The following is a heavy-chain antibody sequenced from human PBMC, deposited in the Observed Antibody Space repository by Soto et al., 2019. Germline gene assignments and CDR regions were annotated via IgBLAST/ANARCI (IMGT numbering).Heavy chain of an antibody. CDR2: ISYDGSNK. CDR3: AKDLLGPGRADGMDV. D-gene: IGHD7-27*01. Sequence: QVQLVESGGGVVQPGRSLRLSCAASGFTFSSYGMHWVRQAPGKGLEWVAVISYDGSNKYYADSVKGRFTISRDNSKNTLYLTMNSLRAEDTAVYYCAKDLLGPGRADGMDVWGQGTTVTVSS. V-gene: IGHV3-30*18. CDR1: GFTFSSYG. J-gene: IGHJ6*02.